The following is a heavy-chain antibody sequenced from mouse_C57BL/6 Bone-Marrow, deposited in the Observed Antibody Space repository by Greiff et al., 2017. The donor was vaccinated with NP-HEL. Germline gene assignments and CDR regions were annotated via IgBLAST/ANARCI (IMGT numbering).Heavy chain of an antibody. J-gene: IGHJ2*01. V-gene: IGHV5-4*01. CDR2: ISDGGSYT. D-gene: IGHD2-4*01. CDR3: ARGIYYDYLDY. Sequence: EVQGVESGGGLVKPGGSLKLSCAASGFTFSSYAMSWVRQTPEKRLEWVATISDGGSYTYYPDNVKGRFTISRDNAKNNLYLQMSHLKSEDTAMYYCARGIYYDYLDYWGQGTTLTVSS. CDR1: GFTFSSYA.